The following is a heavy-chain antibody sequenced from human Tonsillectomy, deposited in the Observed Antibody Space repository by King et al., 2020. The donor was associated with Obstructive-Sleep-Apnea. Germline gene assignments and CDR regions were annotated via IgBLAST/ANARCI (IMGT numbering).Heavy chain of an antibody. J-gene: IGHJ4*01. CDR1: GYTFTGYY. CDR3: ATVAVATATYSFDY. D-gene: IGHD4-17*01. CDR2: INPNSGGT. Sequence: QLVQSGAEVKKPGASVKVSCKASGYTFTGYYIHWVRQAPGHGLEWMGWINPNSGGTNYAQKFQGRVTMTRDTSISTAYMELSSLKSDDSAVYYCATVAVATATYSFDYCGHGTLVTVSS. V-gene: IGHV1-2*02.